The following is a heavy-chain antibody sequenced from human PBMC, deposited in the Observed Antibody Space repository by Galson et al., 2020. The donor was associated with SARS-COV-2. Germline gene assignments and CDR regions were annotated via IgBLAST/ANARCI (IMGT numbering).Heavy chain of an antibody. CDR2: IYYSGST. CDR1: GGSISSSSYY. V-gene: IGHV4-39*07. J-gene: IGHJ4*02. D-gene: IGHD5-12*01. CDR3: AREDFRDGYNLDY. Sequence: SETLSLTCTVSGGSISSSSYYWGWIRQPPGKGLEWIGSIYYSGSTYYNPSLKSRVTISVDTSKNQFSLKLSSVTAADTAVYYCAREDFRDGYNLDYWGQGTLVTVSS.